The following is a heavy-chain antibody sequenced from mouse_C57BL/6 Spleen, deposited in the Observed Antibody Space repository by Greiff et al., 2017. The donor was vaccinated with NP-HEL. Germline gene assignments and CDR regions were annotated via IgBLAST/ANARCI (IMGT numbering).Heavy chain of an antibody. CDR2: IDPSDSYP. CDR1: GYTFTSYW. Sequence: VKLQQPGAELVKPGASVKLSCKASGYTFTSYWMQWVKQRPGQGLEWIGEIDPSDSYPNYHQKFKGKATLTVDTSSSTAYMQLSSLTSEDSAVYYCARGYGSSFDYAMDYWGQGTSVTVSS. V-gene: IGHV1-50*01. D-gene: IGHD1-1*01. J-gene: IGHJ4*01. CDR3: ARGYGSSFDYAMDY.